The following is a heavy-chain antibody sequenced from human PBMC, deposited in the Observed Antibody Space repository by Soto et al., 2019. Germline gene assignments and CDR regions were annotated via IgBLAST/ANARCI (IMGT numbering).Heavy chain of an antibody. J-gene: IGHJ4*02. Sequence: GESLKISCQGSGYRFSTYWIHWVRQLPGKGLEWMGRIDPSDSQTYYSPSFRGHVTISVTKSITTVFLQWSSLRASDTAMYYCARQIYDSDTGPNFQYYFDSWGQGTPVTVSS. V-gene: IGHV5-10-1*01. CDR2: IDPSDSQT. CDR1: GYRFSTYW. D-gene: IGHD3-22*01. CDR3: ARQIYDSDTGPNFQYYFDS.